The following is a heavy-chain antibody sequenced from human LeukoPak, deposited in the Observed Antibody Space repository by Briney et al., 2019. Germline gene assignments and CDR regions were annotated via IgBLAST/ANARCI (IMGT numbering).Heavy chain of an antibody. CDR3: ARAITYFVPYYYDSSGIRGPPGGY. J-gene: IGHJ4*02. CDR2: INAGNGNT. V-gene: IGHV1-3*01. CDR1: GYIITTYA. D-gene: IGHD3-22*01. Sequence: ASVKVSCKASGYIITTYAMHWVRQAPGQRLEWMGWINAGNGNTKYSQKFQGRVTITRDTSASTAYMELSSLRSEDTAVYYCARAITYFVPYYYDSSGIRGPPGGYWGQGTLVTVSS.